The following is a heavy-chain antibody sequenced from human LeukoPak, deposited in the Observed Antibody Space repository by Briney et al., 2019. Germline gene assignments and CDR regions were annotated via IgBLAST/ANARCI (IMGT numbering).Heavy chain of an antibody. D-gene: IGHD3-10*01. CDR3: AREGYYYGSGSYFHAFDI. J-gene: IGHJ3*02. CDR1: GYTFTSYD. CDR2: MNPNSGNT. Sequence: GASVKVSCKASGYTFTSYDINWVRQATGQGLEWMGWMNPNSGNTGYAQKFQGRVTMTRNTSISTAYMELSSLRSEDTAVYYCAREGYYYGSGSYFHAFDIWGQGTMVTVSS. V-gene: IGHV1-8*01.